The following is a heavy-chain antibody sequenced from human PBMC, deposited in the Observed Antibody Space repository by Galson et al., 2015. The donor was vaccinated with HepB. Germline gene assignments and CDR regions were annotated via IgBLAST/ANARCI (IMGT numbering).Heavy chain of an antibody. CDR1: GFTLSGYS. Sequence: SLRLSCAASGFTLSGYSVNWVRQPPGKGLDWVSYSSGSDPTIYYADSVKGRFIISRDNARNLLYLQMNSLRDEDTAVYYCAGDRDSDFWSGLGFWGQGTLVTVSS. V-gene: IGHV3-48*02. CDR2: SSGSDPTI. J-gene: IGHJ4*02. D-gene: IGHD3-3*01. CDR3: AGDRDSDFWSGLGF.